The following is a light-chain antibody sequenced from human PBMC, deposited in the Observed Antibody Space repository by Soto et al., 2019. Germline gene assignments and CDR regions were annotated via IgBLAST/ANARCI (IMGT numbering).Light chain of an antibody. CDR1: QSVNSR. V-gene: IGKV3-20*01. CDR3: PHYGRSPIT. J-gene: IGKJ5*01. CDR2: GAS. Sequence: EVVLKLSPGALSLDPGERATLSCRASQSVNSRLAWYQHKPGQAPRLLISGASSRATGIPDRFSGSGSATDFTLTISRLEPEDCALYCCPHYGRSPITSAHGTRLEI.